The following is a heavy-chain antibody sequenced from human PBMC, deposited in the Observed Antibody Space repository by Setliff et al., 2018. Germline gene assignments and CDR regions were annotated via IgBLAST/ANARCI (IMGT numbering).Heavy chain of an antibody. CDR2: ISWNSGSI. J-gene: IGHJ5*01. V-gene: IGHV3-9*03. Sequence: PGGSLRLSCAASGFTFDDYAMHWVRQAPGKGLEWVSGISWNSGSIGYADSVKGRFTISRDNAKNSLYLQMNSLRAEDMALYYCAKDKYNWSDGGWFDSWGQGTLVTVSS. CDR3: AKDKYNWSDGGWFDS. CDR1: GFTFDDYA. D-gene: IGHD1-20*01.